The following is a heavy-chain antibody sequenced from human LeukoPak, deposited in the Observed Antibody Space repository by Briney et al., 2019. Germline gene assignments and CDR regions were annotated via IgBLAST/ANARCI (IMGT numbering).Heavy chain of an antibody. CDR2: ISTSGGRI. J-gene: IGHJ4*02. D-gene: IGHD4-17*01. V-gene: IGHV3-23*01. CDR3: ARAPYGDEPSFDY. CDR1: GFTFSSYA. Sequence: PGGSLRLSCAASGFTFSSYAMSWVRQAPGKGLEWVSSISTSGGRICYADSVKGRFTISRDNSKNTLYLQMNSLRAEDTAVYYCARAPYGDEPSFDYWGQGTLVTVSS.